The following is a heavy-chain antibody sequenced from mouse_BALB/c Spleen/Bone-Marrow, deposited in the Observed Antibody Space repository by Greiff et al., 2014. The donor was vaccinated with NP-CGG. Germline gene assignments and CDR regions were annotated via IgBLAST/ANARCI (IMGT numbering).Heavy chain of an antibody. D-gene: IGHD1-1*01. Sequence: QLQQSGAELVKPGASVKLSCTASGFNIKDTYMHWVKQRPEQGLEWIGRIDPANGNTKYDPKFQGKATITADTSSNTAYLQLSSLTSEDTAVYYCARYYYGSSYFDYWGQGTTLTVSS. CDR1: GFNIKDTY. V-gene: IGHV14-3*02. CDR2: IDPANGNT. CDR3: ARYYYGSSYFDY. J-gene: IGHJ2*01.